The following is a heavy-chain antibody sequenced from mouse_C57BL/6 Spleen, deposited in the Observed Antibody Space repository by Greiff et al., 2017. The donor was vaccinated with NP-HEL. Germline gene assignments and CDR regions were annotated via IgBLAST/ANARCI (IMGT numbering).Heavy chain of an antibody. CDR3: ARRGFYDGYFTRYFDY. J-gene: IGHJ2*01. V-gene: IGHV5-17*01. CDR1: GFTFSDYG. CDR2: ISSGSSTI. Sequence: EVKLMESGGGLVKPGGSLKLSCAASGFTFSDYGMHWVRQAPEKGLEWVAYISSGSSTIYYADTVKGRFTISRDNATNTLFLQMTSLRSEDTAMYYCARRGFYDGYFTRYFDYWGQGTTLTVSS. D-gene: IGHD2-3*01.